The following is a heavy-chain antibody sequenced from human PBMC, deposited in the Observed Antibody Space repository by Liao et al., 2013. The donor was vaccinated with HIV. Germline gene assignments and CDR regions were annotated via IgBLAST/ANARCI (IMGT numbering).Heavy chain of an antibody. J-gene: IGHJ3*02. Sequence: QAPLQQWGAGLLKPSETLSLTCAVYSGSFSDHYWSWIRQPAGKGLEWIGEISHSGGTNYNPSLHSRVTISVDTSKNQFSLNLTAVTAADTAVYYCATGTRMGGYIWGRGKTVTVSS. CDR3: ATGTRMGGYI. CDR1: SGSFSDHY. V-gene: IGHV4-34*01. CDR2: ISHSGGT. D-gene: IGHD3-16*01.